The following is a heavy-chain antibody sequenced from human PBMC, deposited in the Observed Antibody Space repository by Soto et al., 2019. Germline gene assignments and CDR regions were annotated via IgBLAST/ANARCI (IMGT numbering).Heavy chain of an antibody. CDR3: VTGGVYQWWSEYFHH. V-gene: IGHV1-18*01. J-gene: IGHJ1*01. D-gene: IGHD2-15*01. Sequence: QVQLVQSGAEVKKPGASVTVSCKASGYTFTDYGVHWVRQAPGQGLEWMGWISAYNGNTNYAQKLQGRVTMSTDTSTRTTNMELRCLRADDTVVYYWVTGGVYQWWSEYFHHWGQGTLVTVSS. CDR2: ISAYNGNT. CDR1: GYTFTDYG.